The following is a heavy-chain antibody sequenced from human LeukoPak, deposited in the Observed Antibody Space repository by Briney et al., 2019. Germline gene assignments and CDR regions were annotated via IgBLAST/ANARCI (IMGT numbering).Heavy chain of an antibody. CDR2: INHSGRT. V-gene: IGHV4-34*01. J-gene: IGHJ5*02. CDR3: ATTQDCSGGSCPLNWFDP. Sequence: PSETLSLTCAVYSGSCSGYYWSWIRQPPGKGLDWIGEINHSGRTTYNASLKSRVTISIDTSKNQFSLKLSSVTAADTAMYYCATTQDCSGGSCPLNWFDPWGQGTLVTVSS. CDR1: SGSCSGYY. D-gene: IGHD2-15*01.